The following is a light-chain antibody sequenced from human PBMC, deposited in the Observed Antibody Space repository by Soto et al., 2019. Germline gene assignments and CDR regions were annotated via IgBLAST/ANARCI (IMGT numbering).Light chain of an antibody. J-gene: IGLJ2*01. CDR3: SSYTSSSTYVV. Sequence: QSALTQPASVSGSPGQSITISCTGTSSDVGGYNYVSWYQQHPGKDPKLMIYDVSNRPTGVSNRFSGSKSGNTASLNISGLQAEDEADYYCSSYTSSSTYVVFGGGTKLTVL. CDR2: DVS. V-gene: IGLV2-14*01. CDR1: SSDVGGYNY.